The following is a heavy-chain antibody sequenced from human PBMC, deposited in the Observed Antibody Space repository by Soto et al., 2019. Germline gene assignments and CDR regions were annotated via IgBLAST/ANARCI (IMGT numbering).Heavy chain of an antibody. Sequence: QVQLQQWGAGLLKPSETLSLTCAVYGGSFTDYYWTWIRQPPGKGLEWIGEINHSGSTNYNPALKNRVTISLDTSKNQFSLKVHSVTAADTAVYFCARVRARLLSHAFDFWGQGTLVTVSS. CDR1: GGSFTDYY. V-gene: IGHV4-34*01. D-gene: IGHD3-16*02. CDR2: INHSGST. J-gene: IGHJ3*01. CDR3: ARVRARLLSHAFDF.